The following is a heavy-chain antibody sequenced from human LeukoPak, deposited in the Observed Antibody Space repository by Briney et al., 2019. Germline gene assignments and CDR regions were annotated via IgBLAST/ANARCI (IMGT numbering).Heavy chain of an antibody. CDR1: GGTFSSYA. V-gene: IGHV1-69*01. Sequence: SVKVSCKASGGTFSSYAITWVRQAPGQGLEWMGGIIPIFGTANYAQKFQGRVSITADESTSTTYMELSSLGSEDTAVYYCARDYYGSGTSRYYYYMDVWGKGTTVTISS. CDR3: ARDYYGSGTSRYYYYMDV. CDR2: IIPIFGTA. D-gene: IGHD3-10*01. J-gene: IGHJ6*03.